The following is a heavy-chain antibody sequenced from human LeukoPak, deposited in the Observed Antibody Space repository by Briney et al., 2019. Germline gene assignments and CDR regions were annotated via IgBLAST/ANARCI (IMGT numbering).Heavy chain of an antibody. Sequence: GTSVKVSCKASGFTFTSSAMQWVRQARGQRLEWIGWIVVGSGNTNYAQKFQERVTITRDMSTSTAYMELSSLRSEDTAVYYCARDHTMVRGVITEDYWGQGTLVTVSS. CDR3: ARDHTMVRGVITEDY. J-gene: IGHJ4*02. CDR2: IVVGSGNT. D-gene: IGHD3-10*01. CDR1: GFTFTSSA. V-gene: IGHV1-58*02.